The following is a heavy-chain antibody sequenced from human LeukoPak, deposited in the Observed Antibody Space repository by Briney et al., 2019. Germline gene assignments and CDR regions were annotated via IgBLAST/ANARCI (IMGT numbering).Heavy chain of an antibody. CDR1: GYTLTELS. J-gene: IGHJ4*02. D-gene: IGHD3-3*01. CDR2: FDPEDGET. Sequence: ASVKVSCKASGYTLTELSMHWVRQAPGKGLEWMGGFDPEDGETIYAQKFQGRVTMTEDTSTDTAYMELSSLRSEDTAVYYCATDRDYDFWSGYANWGQGTLVTVSS. CDR3: ATDRDYDFWSGYAN. V-gene: IGHV1-24*01.